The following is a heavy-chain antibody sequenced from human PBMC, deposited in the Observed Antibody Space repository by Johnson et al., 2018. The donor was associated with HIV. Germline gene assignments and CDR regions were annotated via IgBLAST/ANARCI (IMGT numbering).Heavy chain of an antibody. CDR1: GFTVSSNY. CDR2: LYSGGST. D-gene: IGHD3-10*01. J-gene: IGHJ3*02. V-gene: IGHV3-66*02. CDR3: GRAKGNSYYGSGHDAFDI. Sequence: EVQLVESGGGVVQPGRSLRLSCAASGFTVSSNYMTWVRQAPGKGLEWVSILYSGGSTYYADSVKGRFSISRDNSKNTLFLQLNSLRAEDTAVYYCGRAKGNSYYGSGHDAFDIWGRGTIVTVSS.